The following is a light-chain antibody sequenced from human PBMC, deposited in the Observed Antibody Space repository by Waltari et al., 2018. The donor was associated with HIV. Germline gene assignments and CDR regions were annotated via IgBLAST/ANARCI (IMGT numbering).Light chain of an antibody. CDR1: NNDIGSYNY. CDR2: EVS. V-gene: IGLV2-14*01. J-gene: IGLJ2*01. Sequence: QSALTQPASVSGSYGQSITISCTGTNNDIGSYNYVSWYQHHPDRAPKLLISEVSNRPSGSSDRFSGSKSGNTASLTISGLQAEDEAHYYCSSYTSSITVIFGGGTQVTV. CDR3: SSYTSSITVI.